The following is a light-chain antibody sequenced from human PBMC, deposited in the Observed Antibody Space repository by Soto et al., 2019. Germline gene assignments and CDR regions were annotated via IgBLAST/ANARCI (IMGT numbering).Light chain of an antibody. J-gene: IGLJ2*01. V-gene: IGLV6-57*04. Sequence: NFMLTQPHSVSESPGKTVTISCSRSSGSIATNYVQWYQQRPGSAPTTVIYDDNQRPSVVPDRFSGSIDSSSNSASLTISGLKTADEADYSCQSYNNFNRVFGGGTKLTVL. CDR1: SGSIATNY. CDR2: DDN. CDR3: QSYNNFNRV.